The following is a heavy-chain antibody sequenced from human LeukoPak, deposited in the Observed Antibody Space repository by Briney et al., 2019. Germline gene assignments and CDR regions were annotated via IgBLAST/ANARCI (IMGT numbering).Heavy chain of an antibody. V-gene: IGHV1-69*13. CDR2: IIPIFGTA. Sequence: EASVKVSCKASGGTFSSYAISWVRQAPGQGLEWMGGIIPIFGTANYAQKFQGRVTITADESTSTAYMELSSLRSEDTAVYYCARLYTAMVSGYYYYYGMDVWGQGTTVTVSS. J-gene: IGHJ6*02. CDR3: ARLYTAMVSGYYYYYGMDV. CDR1: GGTFSSYA. D-gene: IGHD5-18*01.